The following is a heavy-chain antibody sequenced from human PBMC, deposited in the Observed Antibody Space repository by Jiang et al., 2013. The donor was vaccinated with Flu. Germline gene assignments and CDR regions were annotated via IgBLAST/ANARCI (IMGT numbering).Heavy chain of an antibody. CDR3: ARHSSYSNYDYDY. Sequence: PGKGLEWMGRIDPSDSYTNYSPSFQGHVTISADKSISTAYLQWSSLKASDTAMYYCARHSSYSNYDYDYWGQGTLVTVSS. CDR2: IDPSDSYT. J-gene: IGHJ4*02. D-gene: IGHD4-11*01. V-gene: IGHV5-10-1*01.